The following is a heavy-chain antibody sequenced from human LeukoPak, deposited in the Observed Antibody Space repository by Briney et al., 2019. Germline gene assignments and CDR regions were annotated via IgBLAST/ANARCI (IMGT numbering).Heavy chain of an antibody. CDR1: GFTFSSYS. J-gene: IGHJ4*02. Sequence: GGSLRLSCAASGFTFSSYSMNWVRQAPGKGLEWVSSISYVISYIYYSDSVKGGFTISRDNAKNSLYLQMNNLRAEDTAVYYCARVGYCSSSSCKTPGGFDYWGQGTLVTVSS. CDR3: ARVGYCSSSSCKTPGGFDY. V-gene: IGHV3-21*01. CDR2: ISYVISYI. D-gene: IGHD2-2*01.